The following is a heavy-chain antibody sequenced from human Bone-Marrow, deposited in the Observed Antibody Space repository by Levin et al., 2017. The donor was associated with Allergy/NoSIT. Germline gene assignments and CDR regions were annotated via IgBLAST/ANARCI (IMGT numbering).Heavy chain of an antibody. D-gene: IGHD2-2*01. CDR1: GFTVSSNY. J-gene: IGHJ6*03. CDR2: IYSGGST. Sequence: GGSLRLSCAASGFTVSSNYMSWVRQAPGKGLEWVSVIYSGGSTYYADSVKGRFTISRDNSKNTLYLQMNSLRAEDTAVYYCARVVPQYYYYYYMDVWGKGTTVTVSS. V-gene: IGHV3-53*01. CDR3: ARVVPQYYYYYYMDV.